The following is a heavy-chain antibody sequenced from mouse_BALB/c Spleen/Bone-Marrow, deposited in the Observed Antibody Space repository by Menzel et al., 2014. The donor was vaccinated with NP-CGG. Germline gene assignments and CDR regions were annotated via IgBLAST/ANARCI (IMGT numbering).Heavy chain of an antibody. D-gene: IGHD1-1*01. V-gene: IGHV4-1*02. CDR1: GFDFXRYW. J-gene: IGHJ2*01. Sequence: DVMLVESGGGLVQPGGSLKLSCAASGFDFXRYWMSWVRQAPGKGLEWIGEINPDSSTINYTPSLKDKFIISRDNAKNTLYLQMSKVRSEDTALYYCARQGYYGSSDYWGQGTTLTVSS. CDR3: ARQGYYGSSDY. CDR2: INPDSSTI.